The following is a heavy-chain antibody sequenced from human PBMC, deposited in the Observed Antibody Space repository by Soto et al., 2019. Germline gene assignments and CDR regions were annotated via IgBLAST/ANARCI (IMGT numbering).Heavy chain of an antibody. Sequence: DVHLLESGGGLVQPGGSLRLSCVASGYNFGSYAMMWVRQAPGKGLEWVSTIGGGGIGSYYADSVKGRFTISRDNSKNTLFLHMNSLRAADTGVYYCANDPRLDLRGVDSWGQGTQVTVSS. V-gene: IGHV3-23*01. CDR1: GYNFGSYA. CDR2: IGGGGIGS. J-gene: IGHJ4*02. D-gene: IGHD1-1*01. CDR3: ANDPRLDLRGVDS.